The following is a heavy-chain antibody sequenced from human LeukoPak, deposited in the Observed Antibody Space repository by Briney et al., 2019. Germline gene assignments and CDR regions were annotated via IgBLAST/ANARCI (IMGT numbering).Heavy chain of an antibody. D-gene: IGHD2-2*01. CDR3: AKEGDCSSSSCYATLFDY. CDR1: GFTFSSYA. Sequence: WGSVRLSCAASGFTFSSYAMSWVPQAPGKGLKWVSDISGSGGSTYYADSVKGRFTISRDNSKNTLYLQMNSLRDEDTAVYYGAKEGDCSSSSCYATLFDYWGQGTLVTVSS. CDR2: ISGSGGST. V-gene: IGHV3-23*01. J-gene: IGHJ4*02.